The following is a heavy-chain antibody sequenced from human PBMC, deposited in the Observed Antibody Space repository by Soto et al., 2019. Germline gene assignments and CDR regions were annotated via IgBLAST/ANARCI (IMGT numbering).Heavy chain of an antibody. CDR1: GGSFSGYY. CDR3: ARGGEDIVVVPAAEYDAFDI. CDR2: INHSGST. Sequence: SETLSLTCAVYGGSFSGYYWRWIRQPPGKGLEWIGEINHSGSTNYNPSLKSRVTISVDTCKNQFSLKLSSVTAADTAVYYCARGGEDIVVVPAAEYDAFDIWGQGTMVTVSS. V-gene: IGHV4-34*01. J-gene: IGHJ3*02. D-gene: IGHD2-2*01.